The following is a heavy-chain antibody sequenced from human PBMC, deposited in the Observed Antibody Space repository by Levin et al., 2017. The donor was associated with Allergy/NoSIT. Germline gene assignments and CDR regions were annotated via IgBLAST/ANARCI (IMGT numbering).Heavy chain of an antibody. CDR3: ARDKIIMLRGDTYYYGMDV. CDR2: IYYSGST. D-gene: IGHD3-10*01. J-gene: IGHJ6*02. CDR1: GDSISGYY. V-gene: IGHV4-59*01. Sequence: ESLKISCTVSGDSISGYYWSWIRQPPGKGLEWIGHIYYSGSTNYNPSLKSRTTLSVDMSRNQFSLKLSSVTAGDTAVYYCARDKIIMLRGDTYYYGMDVWGQGTTVTVSS.